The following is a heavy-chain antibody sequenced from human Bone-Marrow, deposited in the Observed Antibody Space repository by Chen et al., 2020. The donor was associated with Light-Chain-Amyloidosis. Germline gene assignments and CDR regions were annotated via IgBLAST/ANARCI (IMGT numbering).Heavy chain of an antibody. CDR3: AKDISYDDILPGYPADAFDI. CDR2: ISGSGGSR. Sequence: VQLQESGPGLVKPSETLSLTCTVSGFSISGGVYYWSWVRQAPGKGLEWVSTISGSGGSRYYGDSVKGRLTISRDNSKNALFLQMNSLRAEDTAVYYCAKDISYDDILPGYPADAFDIWGQGTMVTVSS. J-gene: IGHJ3*02. V-gene: IGHV3-23*01. D-gene: IGHD3-9*01. CDR1: GFSISGGVYY.